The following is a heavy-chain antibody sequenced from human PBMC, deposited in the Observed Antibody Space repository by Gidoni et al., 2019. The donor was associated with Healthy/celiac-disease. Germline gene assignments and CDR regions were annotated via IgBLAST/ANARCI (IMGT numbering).Heavy chain of an antibody. CDR1: GGSFSGYY. D-gene: IGHD6-13*01. Sequence: QVQLQQWGAGLLKPSETLSLTCAVYGGSFSGYYWRWIRQPPGKGLEWIGEINHRGSTNYNPSLKSRVTISVDTSKNQFSLKLSSVTAADTAVYYCARVRQQLVRGGDWFDPWGQGTLVTVSS. V-gene: IGHV4-34*01. CDR3: ARVRQQLVRGGDWFDP. CDR2: INHRGST. J-gene: IGHJ5*02.